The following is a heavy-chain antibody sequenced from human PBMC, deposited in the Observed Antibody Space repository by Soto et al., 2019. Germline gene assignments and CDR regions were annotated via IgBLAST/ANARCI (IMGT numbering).Heavy chain of an antibody. D-gene: IGHD3-3*01. CDR3: AREANVLRFFSSSGMDV. V-gene: IGHV4-34*01. CDR1: GGSFSGYY. Sequence: PSETLSLTCAVYGGSFSGYYWSWIRQPPGKGLEWIGEINHSGSTNYNPSLKSRVTISVDTSKNQFSLKLSSVTAADTAVYYCAREANVLRFFSSSGMDVWGQGTTVTVSS. CDR2: INHSGST. J-gene: IGHJ6*02.